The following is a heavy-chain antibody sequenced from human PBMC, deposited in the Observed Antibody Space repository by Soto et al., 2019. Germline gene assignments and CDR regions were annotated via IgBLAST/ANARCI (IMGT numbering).Heavy chain of an antibody. CDR2: ISGRGGST. D-gene: IGHD2-21*01. CDR1: GFIFSNYA. Sequence: EEQLLESGGGVVQRGGSLRLSCAASGFIFSNYAMTWVRQDPGKGLEWVSRISGRGGSTYYADSVKGRLTMSRDNSKNTLYLQMNSLSAEDTAIDYCARRAGGAVVWYYDLWGRGTLVTV. J-gene: IGHJ2*01. CDR3: ARRAGGAVVWYYDL. V-gene: IGHV3-23*01.